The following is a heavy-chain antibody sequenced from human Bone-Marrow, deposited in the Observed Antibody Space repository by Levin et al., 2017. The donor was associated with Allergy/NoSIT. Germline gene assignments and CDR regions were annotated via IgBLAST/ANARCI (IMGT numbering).Heavy chain of an antibody. D-gene: IGHD1-26*01. CDR1: GGSINDYY. J-gene: IGHJ3*01. CDR3: ARNRGGLLRDALDV. Sequence: ESLKISCTVSGGSINDYYWSWIRQPPGKGLEWIGYIYYSGNTNYNPPLKSRVSILVDTSKNQFSLKLTSVTAADTAICFCARNRGGLLRDALDVWGQGTMVAVSS. V-gene: IGHV4-59*01. CDR2: IYYSGNT.